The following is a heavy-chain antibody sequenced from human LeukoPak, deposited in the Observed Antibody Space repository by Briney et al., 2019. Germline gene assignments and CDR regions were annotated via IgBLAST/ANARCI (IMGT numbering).Heavy chain of an antibody. CDR2: IFPIFGTA. CDR1: GGTFSSYA. Sequence: GASVKVSCKASGGTFSSYAISWVRQAPGKGLEWMGRIFPIFGTANYAQKFQGRVTITADKSTSTAYMELSSLRSEDTAVYYCARGPIVVVTAANFDYWGQGTLVTVSS. J-gene: IGHJ4*02. CDR3: ARGPIVVVTAANFDY. D-gene: IGHD2-21*02. V-gene: IGHV1-69*06.